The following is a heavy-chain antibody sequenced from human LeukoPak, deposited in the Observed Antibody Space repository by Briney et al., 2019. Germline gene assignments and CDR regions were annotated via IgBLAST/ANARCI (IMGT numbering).Heavy chain of an antibody. D-gene: IGHD6-19*01. CDR3: ARDHRRGYSSGTIDY. CDR1: GYTFTGYY. Sequence: GASVKVSCKASGYTFTGYYMHWVRQAPGQGLEWMGWINPNSGGTNYAQKFQGRVTMTRDTSISTAYMELSRLRSDDTAAYYCARDHRRGYSSGTIDYWGQGTLVTVSS. CDR2: INPNSGGT. V-gene: IGHV1-2*02. J-gene: IGHJ4*02.